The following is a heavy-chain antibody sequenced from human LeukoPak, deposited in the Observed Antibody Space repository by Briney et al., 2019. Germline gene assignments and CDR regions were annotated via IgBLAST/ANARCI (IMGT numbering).Heavy chain of an antibody. D-gene: IGHD6-6*01. V-gene: IGHV3-21*06. Sequence: PGGSLRLSCAASGFTFSSYSMNWVRQAPGKGLEWVSSISSSSSYIYYADSVKDRFTISRDNAKNSLYLQMNGLRAEDTAVYYCARELISTSSVLLPDYWGQGTLVAVSS. CDR2: ISSSSSYI. CDR3: ARELISTSSVLLPDY. J-gene: IGHJ4*02. CDR1: GFTFSSYS.